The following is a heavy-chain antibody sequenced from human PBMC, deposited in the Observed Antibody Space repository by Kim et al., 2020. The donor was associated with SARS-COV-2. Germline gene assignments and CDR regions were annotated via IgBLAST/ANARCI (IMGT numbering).Heavy chain of an antibody. CDR1: GGTFSSYA. CDR3: ARRGRWRRGSWSREYYYYGMDV. D-gene: IGHD6-13*01. Sequence: SVKVSCKASGGTFSSYAISWVRQAPGQGLEWMGGIIPIFGTANYAQKFQGRVTITADESTSTAYMELSSLRSEDTAVYYCARRGRWRRGSWSREYYYYGMDVWGQGTTVTVSS. V-gene: IGHV1-69*13. CDR2: IIPIFGTA. J-gene: IGHJ6*02.